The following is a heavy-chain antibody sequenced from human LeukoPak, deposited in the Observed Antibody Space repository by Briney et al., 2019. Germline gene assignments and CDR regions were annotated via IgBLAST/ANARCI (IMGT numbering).Heavy chain of an antibody. CDR1: GYTFTSYG. V-gene: IGHV1-18*01. CDR3: ARDYDFWSGSLQGGYYYYYMDV. D-gene: IGHD3-3*01. CDR2: ISAYNGNT. Sequence: GASVKVSCKASGYTFTSYGISWVRQAPGQGLEWMGWISAYNGNTNYAQKLQGRVTMTADTSTSTAYMELRSLRSDDTAVYYCARDYDFWSGSLQGGYYYYYMDVWGKGTTVTVSS. J-gene: IGHJ6*03.